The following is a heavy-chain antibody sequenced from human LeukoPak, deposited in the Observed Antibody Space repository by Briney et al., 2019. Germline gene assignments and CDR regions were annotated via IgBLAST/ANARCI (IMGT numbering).Heavy chain of an antibody. D-gene: IGHD2-2*01. V-gene: IGHV6-1*01. J-gene: IGHJ4*02. CDR1: GDSVSTNSAA. CDR3: ARGRDSCFDY. Sequence: SQTLSLTCAISGDSVSTNSAAWNWLRQSPSRGLEWLGRTYFRSKWFNDYAPSVKGRITVNPDTSKNQFSLQLNSLTPEDTAVYYCARGRDSCFDYWGQGTLVTVSS. CDR2: TYFRSKWFN.